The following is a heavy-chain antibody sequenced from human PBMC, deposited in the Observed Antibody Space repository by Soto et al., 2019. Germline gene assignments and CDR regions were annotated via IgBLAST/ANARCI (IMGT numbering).Heavy chain of an antibody. CDR1: GFTFSSSS. V-gene: IGHV3-21*01. Sequence: GSLRLSCAASGFTFSSSSMHWVRQAPGKGLEWVASISSSNKYIYYADSVKGRFTISRDNGKNSLYLQMDSLRGEVTAVYYCARDPRKTSVFGGVMLTLYLDSWGQGTPVTVSS. CDR3: ARDPRKTSVFGGVMLTLYLDS. CDR2: ISSSNKYI. D-gene: IGHD3-3*02. J-gene: IGHJ4*02.